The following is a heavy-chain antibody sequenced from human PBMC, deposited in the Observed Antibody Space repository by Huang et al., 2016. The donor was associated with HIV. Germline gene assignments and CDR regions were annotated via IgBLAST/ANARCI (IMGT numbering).Heavy chain of an antibody. D-gene: IGHD6-13*01. CDR1: GDFISITNYY. CDR3: ASQHIGAAATWF. J-gene: IGHJ4*02. Sequence: QLQESGPGQVKPSETLSLTCPVSGDFISITNYYWGWIRQSPGKGLEWVGGVYQSGSTNYNPSLKSRVTLSVDTSRNQFSLGLNSVTAADTAVYYCASQHIGAAATWFWGRGTQVAVSS. V-gene: IGHV4-39*01. CDR2: VYQSGST.